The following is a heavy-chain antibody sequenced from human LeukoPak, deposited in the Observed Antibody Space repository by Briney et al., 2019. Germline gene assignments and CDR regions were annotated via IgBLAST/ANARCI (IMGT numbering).Heavy chain of an antibody. Sequence: TGGSLRLSCAASGFTFSSYSMNWVRQAPGRGLEWVSSISSSSSFIYYADSVKGRFTISRDDAKNSLYLQLNSLRAEDTAVYYCARDYTGYYFDYWGQGTLVTVSS. J-gene: IGHJ4*02. CDR3: ARDYTGYYFDY. CDR1: GFTFSSYS. CDR2: ISSSSSFI. V-gene: IGHV3-21*01. D-gene: IGHD3-10*01.